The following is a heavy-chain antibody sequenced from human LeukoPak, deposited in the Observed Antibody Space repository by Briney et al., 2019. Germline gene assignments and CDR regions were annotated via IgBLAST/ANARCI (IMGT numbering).Heavy chain of an antibody. V-gene: IGHV3-48*04. D-gene: IGHD2-2*01. Sequence: PGGSLRLSCVASGFPFSSYGMHWVRQAPGKGLEWVSYISSSGSTIYYADSVKGRFTISRDNAKNSLYLQMNSLRAEDTAVYYCARALLGYCSSTSCYGHYYYYGMDVWGQGTTVTVSS. J-gene: IGHJ6*02. CDR3: ARALLGYCSSTSCYGHYYYYGMDV. CDR2: ISSSGSTI. CDR1: GFPFSSYG.